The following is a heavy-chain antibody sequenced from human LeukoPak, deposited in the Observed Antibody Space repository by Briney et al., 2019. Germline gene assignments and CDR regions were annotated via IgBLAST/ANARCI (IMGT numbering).Heavy chain of an antibody. V-gene: IGHV4-34*01. CDR1: GGSFSGYY. D-gene: IGHD3-22*01. J-gene: IGHJ4*02. Sequence: SETLSLTCAVSGGSFSGYYWSWICQPPGKGLEWIGEINHSGSTNYNPSLKSRVTISVDTSKNQFSLKLSSVTAADTAVYYCARTRGVVVITGYFDYWGQGTLVTVSS. CDR3: ARTRGVVVITGYFDY. CDR2: INHSGST.